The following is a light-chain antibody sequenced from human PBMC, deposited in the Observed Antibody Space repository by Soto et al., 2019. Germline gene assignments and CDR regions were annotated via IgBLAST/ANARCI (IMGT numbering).Light chain of an antibody. V-gene: IGKV1-39*01. Sequence: DIHMTQSPSFLSSSAGDRVTITCRASQAISNYLTWYQQRPGKAPRLLIFGAKNLESGVPSRFSGSGYGTDFTLTITTLQPEDVGIYYCQQCSASPLTFGQGTRLEIK. CDR1: QAISNY. J-gene: IGKJ5*01. CDR3: QQCSASPLT. CDR2: GAK.